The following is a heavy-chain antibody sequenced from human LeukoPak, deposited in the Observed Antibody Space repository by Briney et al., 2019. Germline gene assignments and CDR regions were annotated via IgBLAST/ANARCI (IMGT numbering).Heavy chain of an antibody. Sequence: SVKVSCKASGGTFSSYAISWVRQAPGQGLEWMGRIIPILGIANYAQKFQGRVTITADKSTSTAYMELSSLRAEDTAVYYCAKLPHPQRLGYCSSTSCYTFDYWGQGTLVTVSS. CDR1: GGTFSSYA. CDR3: AKLPHPQRLGYCSSTSCYTFDY. V-gene: IGHV1-69*04. D-gene: IGHD2-2*02. CDR2: IIPILGIA. J-gene: IGHJ4*02.